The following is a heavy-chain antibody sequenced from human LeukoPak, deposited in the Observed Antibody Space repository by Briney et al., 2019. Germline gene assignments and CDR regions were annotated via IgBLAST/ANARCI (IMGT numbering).Heavy chain of an antibody. CDR3: ARGSGLYYGSRSPPTAVDV. CDR1: GGSIGSGGFP. Sequence: SQTLSLTCAVSGGSIGSGGFPWSWIRLPPGKGLECIGYIYHSGITYYNPSLKSRVTISIDRSKNQFSLTLSSVTAADTAVYYCARGSGLYYGSRSPPTAVDVWGQGTTVTVSS. CDR2: IYHSGIT. D-gene: IGHD3-10*01. J-gene: IGHJ6*02. V-gene: IGHV4-30-2*01.